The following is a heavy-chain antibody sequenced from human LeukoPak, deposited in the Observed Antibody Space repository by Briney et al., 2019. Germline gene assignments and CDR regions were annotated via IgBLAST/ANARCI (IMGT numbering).Heavy chain of an antibody. CDR2: ISSSSSYI. J-gene: IGHJ6*03. CDR3: ARDSYYYDSSGYHRYYYMDV. Sequence: KTGGSLRLSCAASGFTFSSYSMNWVRQAPGKGLEWVSSISSSSSYIYYADSVKGRFTISRDNAKNSLYLQMNSLRAEDTAVYYCARDSYYYDSSGYHRYYYMDVWGKGTTVTVSS. V-gene: IGHV3-21*01. D-gene: IGHD3-22*01. CDR1: GFTFSSYS.